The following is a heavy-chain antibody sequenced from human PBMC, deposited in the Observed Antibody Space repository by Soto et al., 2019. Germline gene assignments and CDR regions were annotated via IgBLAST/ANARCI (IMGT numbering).Heavy chain of an antibody. V-gene: IGHV1-2*04. J-gene: IGHJ3*02. CDR3: ARVNYEFWSGYWNAFDI. CDR2: INPNSGGT. Sequence: ASVKVSCKASGYTFTGYYMHSVRQAPRQGLEWMGSINPNSGGTNYAQTFQGWVTMTRDTSISTAYMELSRLRSDDTAVYYCARVNYEFWSGYWNAFDIWGQGTMVTVS. D-gene: IGHD3-3*01. CDR1: GYTFTGYY.